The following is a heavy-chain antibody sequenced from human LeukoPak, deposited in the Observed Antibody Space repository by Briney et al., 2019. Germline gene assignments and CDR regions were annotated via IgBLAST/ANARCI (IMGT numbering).Heavy chain of an antibody. CDR3: ARHRVESGWYVY. CDR1: GGSIGSGAYY. V-gene: IGHV4-61*02. D-gene: IGHD6-19*01. Sequence: PSQTLSLTCTVSGGSIGSGAYYWSWIRQPAGKGPEWIGRIYASGSTNYNPSLKSRVTISVDTSENQFSLNLRSVAAADTAVYYCARHRVESGWYVYWGQGTLVTVSS. J-gene: IGHJ4*02. CDR2: IYASGST.